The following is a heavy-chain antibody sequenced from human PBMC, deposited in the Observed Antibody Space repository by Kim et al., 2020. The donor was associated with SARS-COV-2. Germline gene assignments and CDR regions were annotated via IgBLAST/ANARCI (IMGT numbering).Heavy chain of an antibody. V-gene: IGHV4-30-4*01. CDR2: IYYSGST. CDR3: ARVMFTFRVPDAFDI. D-gene: IGHD3-16*01. Sequence: SETLSLTCTVSGGSISSGDYYWSWIRQPPGKGLEWIGYIYYSGSTYYNPSLKSRVTISVDTSKNQFSLKLSSVTAADTAVYYCARVMFTFRVPDAFDIWGQGTMVTVSS. CDR1: GGSISSGDYY. J-gene: IGHJ3*02.